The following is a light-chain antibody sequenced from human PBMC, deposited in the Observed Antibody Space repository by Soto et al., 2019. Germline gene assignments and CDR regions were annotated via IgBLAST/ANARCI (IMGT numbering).Light chain of an antibody. CDR1: QSISRS. CDR3: HQYNSWPSGT. CDR2: DAS. V-gene: IGKV3-15*01. Sequence: EIVLTQSPAILSVSPGERATLSCRASQSISRSLAWYQQKPGQAPRLLISDASTRATGIPARFSGSGSGTAFTLTISSLQSEDFALYDCHQYNSWPSGTVGQGTKVDIK. J-gene: IGKJ2*01.